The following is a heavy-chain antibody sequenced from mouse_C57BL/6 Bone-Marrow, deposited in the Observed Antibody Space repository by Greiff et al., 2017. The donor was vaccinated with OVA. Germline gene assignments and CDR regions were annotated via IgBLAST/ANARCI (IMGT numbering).Heavy chain of an antibody. CDR1: GFTFSSYG. CDR2: ISSGGSYT. Sequence: EVKLMESGGDLVKPGGSLKLSCAASGFTFSSYGMSWVRQTPDQRLEWVATISSGGSYTYYPDSVKGRFTISRDNAKNTLYLQMSSLKSEDTAMYYCARHYYGSSYDFDYWGQGTTLTVSS. CDR3: ARHYYGSSYDFDY. J-gene: IGHJ2*01. V-gene: IGHV5-6*01. D-gene: IGHD1-1*01.